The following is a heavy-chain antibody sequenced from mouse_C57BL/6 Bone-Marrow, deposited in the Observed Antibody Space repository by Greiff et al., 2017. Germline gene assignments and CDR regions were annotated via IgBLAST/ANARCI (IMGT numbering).Heavy chain of an antibody. J-gene: IGHJ4*01. CDR2: ISDGGSYT. CDR1: GFTFSSYA. CDR3: ARLPDGYYEEYYYAMDY. Sequence: EVKLVESGGGLVKPGGSLKLSCAASGFTFSSYAMSWVRQTPEKRLEWVATISDGGSYTYYPDNVKGRFTISRDNAKNNLYLQMSHLKSENTAMYDCARLPDGYYEEYYYAMDYWGQGTSVTVSS. D-gene: IGHD2-3*01. V-gene: IGHV5-4*03.